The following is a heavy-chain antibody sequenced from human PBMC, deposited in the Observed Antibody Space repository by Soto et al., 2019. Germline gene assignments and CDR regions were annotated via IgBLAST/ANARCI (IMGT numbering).Heavy chain of an antibody. CDR1: GGTFSSYA. CDR2: IIPISGTA. Sequence: QVQLVQSGAEVKKPGSSVKVSCKASGGTFSSYAISWVRQAPGQGLEWMGGIIPISGTANYPQKFQGGVTITADESTSTAYMELSSLRSEDTAVYYCARESYGDYSDVDFDLWGRGTLVTVSS. V-gene: IGHV1-69*12. J-gene: IGHJ2*01. D-gene: IGHD4-17*01. CDR3: ARESYGDYSDVDFDL.